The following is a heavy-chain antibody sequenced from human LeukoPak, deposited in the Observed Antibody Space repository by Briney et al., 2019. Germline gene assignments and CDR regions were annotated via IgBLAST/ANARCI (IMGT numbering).Heavy chain of an antibody. V-gene: IGHV4-34*08. J-gene: IGHJ6*03. Sequence: LRLSYAASGFTFSHYYMSWLRQHPGKGLEGIGEINYSGNATYNPCLKIRVSLSVVTSKNQFSLKLSSVTAAVTAVYYCAGDGGYCSSTSCRNYYYMDVWGKGTTVTVS. CDR2: INYSGNA. CDR1: GFTFSHYY. D-gene: IGHD2-2*03. CDR3: AGDGGYCSSTSCRNYYYMDV.